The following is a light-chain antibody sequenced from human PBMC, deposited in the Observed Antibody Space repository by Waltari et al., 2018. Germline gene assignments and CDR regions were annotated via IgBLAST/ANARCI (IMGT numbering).Light chain of an antibody. J-gene: IGLJ1*01. CDR2: RNN. CDR3: AAWDDSLSGFYV. CDR1: SSNIGSNY. V-gene: IGLV1-47*01. Sequence: QSVLTQPPSASGTPGQRVTISCSGSSSNIGSNYVYWYQQLPGPAPKLPSYRNNQRPSGVPDRFSGSKSGTSASLAISGLRSEDEADYYCAAWDDSLSGFYVFGTGTKVTVL.